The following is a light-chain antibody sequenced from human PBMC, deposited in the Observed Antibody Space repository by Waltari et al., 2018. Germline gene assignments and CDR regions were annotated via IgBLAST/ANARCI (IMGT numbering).Light chain of an antibody. V-gene: IGLV4-69*01. CDR3: QTWDTDIVV. Sequence: QLVVTQSPSASASLGASVKLTCTLSSGHGSYAIAWHQQQPEKGPRFLLRVNSDGSHNKGDGIPGRFSGSSSGAERYLIISGLQSEDEADYCCQTWDTDIVVFGGGTKLTV. CDR1: SGHGSYA. J-gene: IGLJ2*01. CDR2: VNSDGSH.